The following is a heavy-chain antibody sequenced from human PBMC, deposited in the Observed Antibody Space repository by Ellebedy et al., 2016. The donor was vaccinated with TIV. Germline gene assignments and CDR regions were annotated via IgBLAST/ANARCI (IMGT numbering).Heavy chain of an antibody. V-gene: IGHV3-30-3*01. CDR2: ITYDGSKK. CDR1: GFTFSSYA. D-gene: IGHD5-18*01. J-gene: IGHJ4*02. Sequence: PGGSLRLSCAASGFTFSSYAMHWVRQVPGKGLEWVAVITYDGSKKYYADSMKGRFTISRDNSKNTLYRQMNSLRPEDTAVYYCATQLWNSEFWGQGTLVIVSS. CDR3: ATQLWNSEF.